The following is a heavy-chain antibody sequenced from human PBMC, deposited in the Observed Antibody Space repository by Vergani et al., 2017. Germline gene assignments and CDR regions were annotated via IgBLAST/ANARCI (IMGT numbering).Heavy chain of an antibody. CDR2: IKQDGSEN. D-gene: IGHD6-19*01. Sequence: EVQLVESGGGLVQPGGSLRLSCAASGFTFSRYWMSWVRQAPGKGLEWVANIKQDGSENYYVDSVKGRFTISRDNAKNSLYLQMNSLRAEDTAVYYCARVQQWLVPDYWGQGTLVTVSS. V-gene: IGHV3-7*01. CDR1: GFTFSRYW. CDR3: ARVQQWLVPDY. J-gene: IGHJ4*02.